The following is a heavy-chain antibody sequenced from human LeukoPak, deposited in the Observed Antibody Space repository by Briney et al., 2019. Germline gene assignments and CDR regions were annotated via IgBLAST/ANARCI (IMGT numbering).Heavy chain of an antibody. CDR3: ARQQAAAGHDLFDY. Sequence: SETLSLTCTVSGGSISSSSYYWGWIRQPPGKGLEWIGSIYYSGSTYYNPSLKSRVTISVDTSKNQFSLKLSSVTAADTAVYYCARQQAAAGHDLFDYWGQGTLVTVSS. CDR2: IYYSGST. D-gene: IGHD6-13*01. J-gene: IGHJ4*02. V-gene: IGHV4-39*01. CDR1: GGSISSSSYY.